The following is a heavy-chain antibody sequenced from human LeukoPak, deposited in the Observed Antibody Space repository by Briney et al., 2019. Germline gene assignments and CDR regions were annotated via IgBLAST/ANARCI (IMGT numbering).Heavy chain of an antibody. D-gene: IGHD6-6*01. Sequence: SETLSLTCTVSGGSISSYYWGWIRQPPGKGLEWIGYIYYSGSTNYNPSLKSRVTISVDTTKNQFSLELSSVTAADTAVYYCARAVPSAYQDWGQGTLVTVSS. CDR2: IYYSGST. V-gene: IGHV4-59*01. CDR1: GGSISSYY. CDR3: ARAVPSAYQD. J-gene: IGHJ4*02.